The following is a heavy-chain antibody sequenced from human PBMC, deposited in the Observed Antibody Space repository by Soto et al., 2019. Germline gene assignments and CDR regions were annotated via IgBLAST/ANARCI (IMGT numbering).Heavy chain of an antibody. CDR2: IYYSGST. D-gene: IGHD3-10*01. CDR1: DGYIGSYC. J-gene: IGHJ4*01. V-gene: IGHV4-59*01. Sequence: LSLRWTVSDGYIGSYCWSRIRQTPGKGLEWIGYIYYSGSTNYNPSLKSRVTISVDTSKNQFSLRLSSMTAADTAVYFCARGHYFGSGSTDWGHGTLVTVSS. CDR3: ARGHYFGSGSTD.